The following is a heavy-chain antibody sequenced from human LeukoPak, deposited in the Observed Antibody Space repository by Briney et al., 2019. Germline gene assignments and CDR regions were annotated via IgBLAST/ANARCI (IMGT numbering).Heavy chain of an antibody. D-gene: IGHD3-16*02. CDR3: GRVIAGAIDY. CDR1: GYSFTSYW. V-gene: IGHV3-7*02. Sequence: GESLKISCKGSGYSFTSYWIGWVRQMPGKGLEWVANINLDGSDTFYVGFVKGRFTISRDNADNSLYLQMNSLRAEDTAVYYCGRVIAGAIDYWGQGTLVTVSS. CDR2: INLDGSDT. J-gene: IGHJ4*02.